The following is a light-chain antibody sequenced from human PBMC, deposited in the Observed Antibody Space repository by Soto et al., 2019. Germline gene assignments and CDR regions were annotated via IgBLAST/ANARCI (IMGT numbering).Light chain of an antibody. J-gene: IGKJ2*01. V-gene: IGKV3-11*01. Sequence: EIVLTQSPATLSLSPGERASLSCRASQSVSSNLAWYQQKPGQAHRLLISDASNRATGIPARFTGSGSGTDFTLTISSLEPEDFAVYYCQQRSTWPYTFGQGTKLEIK. CDR2: DAS. CDR1: QSVSSN. CDR3: QQRSTWPYT.